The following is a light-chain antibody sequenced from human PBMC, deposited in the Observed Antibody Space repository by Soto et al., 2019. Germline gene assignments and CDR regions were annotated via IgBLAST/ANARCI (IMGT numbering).Light chain of an antibody. CDR1: SSDVGAYNY. V-gene: IGLV2-14*01. J-gene: IGLJ2*01. CDR3: SSYTRSTTLVV. CDR2: DVT. Sequence: QSALTQPASVSGSPGQSITISCTGTSSDVGAYNYVSWYQQHPGKAPKLMIYDVTNRPSGVSSRFSGSKSGNTASLTISGLQAEDEADYYCSSYTRSTTLVVFGAGTKLTVL.